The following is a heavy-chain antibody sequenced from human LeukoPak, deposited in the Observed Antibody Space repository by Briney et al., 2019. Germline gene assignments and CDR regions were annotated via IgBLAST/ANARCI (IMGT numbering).Heavy chain of an antibody. CDR1: GGSISSSSYY. CDR3: ARRGPIAVAGKDY. Sequence: SETLSLTCTVSGGSISSSSYYWGWIRQPPGKGLEWIGSIYYSGSTYYNPSLKSRVTISVDTSKNQFSLKLSSATAADTAVYYCARRGPIAVAGKDYWGQGTLVTVSS. D-gene: IGHD6-19*01. CDR2: IYYSGST. V-gene: IGHV4-39*01. J-gene: IGHJ4*02.